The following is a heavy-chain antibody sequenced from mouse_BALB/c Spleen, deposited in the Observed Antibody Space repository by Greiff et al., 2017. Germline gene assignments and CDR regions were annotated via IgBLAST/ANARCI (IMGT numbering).Heavy chain of an antibody. CDR3: ARGDYGNYGAMDY. Sequence: EVQRVESGGGLVQPGGSRKLSCAASGFTFSSFGMHWVRQAPEKGLEWVAYISSGSSTIYYADTVKGRFTISRDNPKNTLFLQMTSLRSEDTAMYYCARGDYGNYGAMDYWGQGTSVTVSS. J-gene: IGHJ4*01. CDR2: ISSGSSTI. V-gene: IGHV5-17*02. D-gene: IGHD2-1*01. CDR1: GFTFSSFG.